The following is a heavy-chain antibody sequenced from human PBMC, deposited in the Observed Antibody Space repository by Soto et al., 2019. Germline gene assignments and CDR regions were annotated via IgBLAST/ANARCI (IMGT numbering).Heavy chain of an antibody. J-gene: IGHJ3*02. CDR3: TRDKLLTGDAFDI. V-gene: IGHV3-49*03. Sequence: GGSLRLSCTASGFTFGDYAMSWFRQAPGKGLEWVGFIRSKAYGGTTEYAASVKGRFTISRDDSKSIAYLQMNSLKTEDTAVYYCTRDKLLTGDAFDIWGQGTMVTVSS. CDR1: GFTFGDYA. CDR2: IRSKAYGGTT. D-gene: IGHD7-27*01.